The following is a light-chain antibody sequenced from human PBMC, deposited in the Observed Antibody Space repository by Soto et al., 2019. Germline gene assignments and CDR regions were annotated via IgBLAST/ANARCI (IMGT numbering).Light chain of an antibody. CDR1: QSVSSN. CDR3: QQYNNWPPLT. V-gene: IGKV3-15*01. Sequence: EIVMTQSRATLSVSPGERATLSCRASQSVSSNLAWYQQKPGQAPRLLNYGASTRATGIPARFSGSGSGTEFTLTISSLQSEDFAVYYCQQYNNWPPLTFGGGTKVEIK. J-gene: IGKJ4*01. CDR2: GAS.